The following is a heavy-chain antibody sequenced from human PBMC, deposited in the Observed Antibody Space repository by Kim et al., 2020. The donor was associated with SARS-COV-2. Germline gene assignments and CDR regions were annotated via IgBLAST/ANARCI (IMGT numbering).Heavy chain of an antibody. CDR3: AGGRYYDSSGYYYSFDY. V-gene: IGHV4-39*07. CDR1: GGSISSSSYY. Sequence: SETLSLTCTVSGGSISSSSYYWGWLRQPPGMGLEWVGSIYYSGSTYYNPSLKSRVTISVDTYKNQFSLKLSPVTAADTAVYYCAGGRYYDSSGYYYSFDYWGQGTLVTVSS. CDR2: IYYSGST. J-gene: IGHJ4*02. D-gene: IGHD3-22*01.